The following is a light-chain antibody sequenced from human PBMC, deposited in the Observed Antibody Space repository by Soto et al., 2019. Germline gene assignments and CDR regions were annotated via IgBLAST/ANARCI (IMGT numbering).Light chain of an antibody. CDR2: GAS. CDR1: QSVSSSY. Sequence: EIVLTQSPGTLSLSPGERATLSCRASQSVSSSYLAWYQQKPGQAPRLLIYGASSRATGIPDRFSGSGSGTDLTVTISRLEPEEFAVYYCQQCGSSPLTFGGGTKVEIK. J-gene: IGKJ4*01. CDR3: QQCGSSPLT. V-gene: IGKV3-20*01.